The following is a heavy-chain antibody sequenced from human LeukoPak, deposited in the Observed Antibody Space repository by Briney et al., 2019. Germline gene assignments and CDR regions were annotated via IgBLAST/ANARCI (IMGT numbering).Heavy chain of an antibody. D-gene: IGHD3-22*01. Sequence: PSETLSLTCAVYGGSFSSYYWSWIRQPPGKGLEWIGEINHSGSTNYNPSLKSRVTISVDTSKNQFSLKLSSVTAADTAVYYCARGSRSGYYLDYWGQGTLVTVSS. J-gene: IGHJ4*02. CDR3: ARGSRSGYYLDY. CDR2: INHSGST. CDR1: GGSFSSYY. V-gene: IGHV4-34*01.